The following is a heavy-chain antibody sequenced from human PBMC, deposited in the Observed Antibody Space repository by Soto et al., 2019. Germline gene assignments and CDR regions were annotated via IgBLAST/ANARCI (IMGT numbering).Heavy chain of an antibody. V-gene: IGHV4-39*01. CDR3: ASEGWVPDGYGAFDI. CDR1: GGSISSSSYY. CDR2: IYYSGST. J-gene: IGHJ3*02. D-gene: IGHD1-1*01. Sequence: QLQLQESGPGLVKPSETLSLTCTVSGGSISSSSYYWGWIRQPPGKGLEWIGSIYYSGSTYYNPSLKSRVTISVDTSKNQFSLKLSSVTAADTAVYYCASEGWVPDGYGAFDIWGQGTMVTVSS.